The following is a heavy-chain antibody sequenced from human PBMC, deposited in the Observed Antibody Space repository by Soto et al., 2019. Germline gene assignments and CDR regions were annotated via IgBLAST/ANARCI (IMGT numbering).Heavy chain of an antibody. Sequence: QVQLQESGPGLVKPSQTLSLTCTVSGGSISNDDYYWSWIRQPPGKGLEWIGHIYYNGNTYYNPSLKSRLTMSLDTSQNQFTLHLTSVIAADSASYFCARATTVTSSFFYYGLVVWGQGTKVTVSS. CDR1: GGSISNDDYY. J-gene: IGHJ6*02. CDR3: ARATTVTSSFFYYGLVV. D-gene: IGHD4-17*01. V-gene: IGHV4-30-4*08. CDR2: IYYNGNT.